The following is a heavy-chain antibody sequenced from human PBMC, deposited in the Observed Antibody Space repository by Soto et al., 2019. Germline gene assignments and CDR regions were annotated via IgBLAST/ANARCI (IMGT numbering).Heavy chain of an antibody. V-gene: IGHV1-8*01. D-gene: IGHD2-21*01. CDR2: MNPNSGNT. CDR3: ARERSFAYYYYYMDV. Sequence: ASVKVSCKASGYTFTSYDINWVRQATGQGLEWMGWMNPNSGNTGYAQKFQGRVTMTRNTSISTAYMELSSLRSEDTAVYYCARERSFAYYYYYMDVWGKGTTVTVSS. J-gene: IGHJ6*03. CDR1: GYTFTSYD.